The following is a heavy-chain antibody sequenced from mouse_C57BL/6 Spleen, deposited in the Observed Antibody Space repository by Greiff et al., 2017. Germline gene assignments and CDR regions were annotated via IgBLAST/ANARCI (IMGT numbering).Heavy chain of an antibody. J-gene: IGHJ4*01. D-gene: IGHD1-1*01. CDR1: GYTFTSYW. CDR2: IDPSDSDT. Sequence: QVQLQQPGAELVMPGASVKLSCKASGYTFTSYWMHWVKQRPGQGLEWIGEIDPSDSDTNYNQKFKGKATLTVDKSSSTAYMQLSSLTSEDSAVYYCAITTPYAMDQRGQRTSGTVSS. V-gene: IGHV1-69*01. CDR3: AITTPYAMDQ.